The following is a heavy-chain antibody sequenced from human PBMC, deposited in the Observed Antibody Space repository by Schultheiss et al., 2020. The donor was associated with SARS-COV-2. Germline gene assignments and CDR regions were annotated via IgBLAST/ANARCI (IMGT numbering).Heavy chain of an antibody. CDR1: GFTFSNYA. D-gene: IGHD4-17*01. Sequence: GGSLRLSCAASGFTFSNYAMSWVRQTPGKGLEWVSGISGRDFSTDYTDSVKGRFTISRDNSKNTLYLQMNSLKTEDTAVYYCTTDLPTVTTGALFDYWGQGTLVTVSS. CDR3: TTDLPTVTTGALFDY. V-gene: IGHV3-23*01. J-gene: IGHJ4*02. CDR2: ISGRDFST.